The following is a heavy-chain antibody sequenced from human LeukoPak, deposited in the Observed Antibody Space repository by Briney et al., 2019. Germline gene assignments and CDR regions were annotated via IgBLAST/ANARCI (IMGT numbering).Heavy chain of an antibody. J-gene: IGHJ4*02. CDR1: GFTFSSYE. D-gene: IGHD5-18*01. CDR2: ISSSGRMI. CDR3: ARVDSYGPTFDY. Sequence: GGSLRLSCAASGFTFSSYEMNWVRQAPGEGVEWVSYISSSGRMIHYADSVKGRFTISRDNAKNTLYLQMNSLRADDTAVYYCARVDSYGPTFDYWGQGTLVTVSS. V-gene: IGHV3-48*03.